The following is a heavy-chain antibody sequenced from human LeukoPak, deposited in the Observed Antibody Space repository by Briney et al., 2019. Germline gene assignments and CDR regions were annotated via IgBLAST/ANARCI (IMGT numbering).Heavy chain of an antibody. J-gene: IGHJ4*02. Sequence: GGSLRLSCAASGFTFSSYWMHWVRQAPGKGLVWVSRINSDGSSTSYADSVKGRFTISRDNSKNTLYLQMNSLRAEDTAIYFCANKHPPLAGLRGPLDYWGQGTLVTVSS. CDR2: INSDGSST. CDR3: ANKHPPLAGLRGPLDY. V-gene: IGHV3-74*01. CDR1: GFTFSSYW. D-gene: IGHD6-19*01.